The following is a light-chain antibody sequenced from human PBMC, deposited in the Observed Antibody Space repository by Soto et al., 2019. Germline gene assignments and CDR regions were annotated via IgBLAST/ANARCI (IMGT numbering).Light chain of an antibody. Sequence: QSALTQPRSVSGSPGQSVPISCTGTSSDVGGYTSVSWYQHHPGKAPKLIIYDVSKRPSGVPDRFSGSKSGNTASLTISGLQAEDEADYYCCSYAGSYTYVFGSGTKVT. CDR3: CSYAGSYTYV. J-gene: IGLJ1*01. V-gene: IGLV2-11*01. CDR1: SSDVGGYTS. CDR2: DVS.